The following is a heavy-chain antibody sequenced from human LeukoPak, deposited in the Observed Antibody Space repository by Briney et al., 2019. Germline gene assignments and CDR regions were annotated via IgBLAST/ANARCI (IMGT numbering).Heavy chain of an antibody. D-gene: IGHD3-10*01. CDR3: ARGWGYFGSGHAFDV. J-gene: IGHJ3*01. Sequence: GGSLRLSCAASGFTFSSYAMSWVRQAPEKGLEWVSVIFSGGDIYYADSVKDRFTISRDISKNTLYLQMNSLRAEDTAVYYCARGWGYFGSGHAFDVWGQGTMVTVSS. CDR1: GFTFSSYA. CDR2: IFSGGDI. V-gene: IGHV3-66*01.